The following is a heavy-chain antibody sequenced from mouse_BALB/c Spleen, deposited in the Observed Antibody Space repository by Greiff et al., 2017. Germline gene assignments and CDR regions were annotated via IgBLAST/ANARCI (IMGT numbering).Heavy chain of an antibody. CDR2: SRNKANDYTT. V-gene: IGHV7-1*02. CDR3: ARDARSTMITTY. D-gene: IGHD2-4*01. Sequence: EVNVVESGGGLVQPGGSLRLSCATSGFTFSDFYMEWVRQPPGKRLEWIAASRNKANDYTTEYSASVKGRFIVSRDTSQSILYLQMNALRAEDTAIYYCARDARSTMITTYWGQGTLVTVSA. CDR1: GFTFSDFY. J-gene: IGHJ3*01.